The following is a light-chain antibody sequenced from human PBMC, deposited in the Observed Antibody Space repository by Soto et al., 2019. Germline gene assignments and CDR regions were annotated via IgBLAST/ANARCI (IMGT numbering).Light chain of an antibody. J-gene: IGLJ2*01. CDR2: DVS. Sequence: QSALTQSAAVSGSPGQSITISCTGTSSDVGGGNYVSWYQQHPGKALKLMIYDVSNRPSGVSNRFSGSKSGNTASLTISGLQAEDEADYYCSSYTSTSTLVFGGGTQLTVL. CDR1: SSDVGGGNY. V-gene: IGLV2-14*01. CDR3: SSYTSTSTLV.